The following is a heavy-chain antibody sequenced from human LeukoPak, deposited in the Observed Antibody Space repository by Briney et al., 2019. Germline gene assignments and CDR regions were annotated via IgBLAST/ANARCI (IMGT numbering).Heavy chain of an antibody. D-gene: IGHD6-13*01. CDR1: GGSFSGYY. Sequence: SETLSLTCAVYGGSFSGYYWSWIRQPPGKGLEWIGSIYYSGSTYYNPSLKSRVTISVDTSKNQFSLKLSSVTAADTAVYYCARHEIAAAGRRPYYYYGMDVWGQGTTVTVSS. J-gene: IGHJ6*02. V-gene: IGHV4-34*01. CDR3: ARHEIAAAGRRPYYYYGMDV. CDR2: IYYSGST.